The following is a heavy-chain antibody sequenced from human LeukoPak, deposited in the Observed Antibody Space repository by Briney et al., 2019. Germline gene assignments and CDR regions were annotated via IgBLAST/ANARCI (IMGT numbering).Heavy chain of an antibody. CDR2: VFPSASA. V-gene: IGHV4-4*07. D-gene: IGHD6-19*01. CDR1: GCSVSSYY. Sequence: PSETLSLTCTVSGCSVSSYYWNWIRQPAGKGLEWIGRVFPSASANYNPSLKSRVTVSLDKSKNQFSLKLSFVTAADTAVYFCARGIYTTGWYDAFDIWGQGIMVTVSS. J-gene: IGHJ3*02. CDR3: ARGIYTTGWYDAFDI.